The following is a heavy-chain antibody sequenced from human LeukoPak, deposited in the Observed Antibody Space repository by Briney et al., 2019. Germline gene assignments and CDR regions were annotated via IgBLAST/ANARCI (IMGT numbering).Heavy chain of an antibody. Sequence: GGSLRLSCAASGFTVSSNYMSWVRQAPGKGLEWVSVIYSGGSTYYADSVKGRFTISRDNSKNTLYLQMNSLRAEDTAVYYCARDGVLATIGAFDIWGQGTMVTVSS. CDR1: GFTVSSNY. J-gene: IGHJ3*02. V-gene: IGHV3-53*01. CDR2: IYSGGST. D-gene: IGHD5-12*01. CDR3: ARDGVLATIGAFDI.